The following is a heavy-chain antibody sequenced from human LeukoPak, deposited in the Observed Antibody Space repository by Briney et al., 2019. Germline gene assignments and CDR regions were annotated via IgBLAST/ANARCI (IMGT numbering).Heavy chain of an antibody. V-gene: IGHV3-21*01. D-gene: IGHD1-26*01. Sequence: GGSLRLSCAASGFTFSSYSMNWVRQAPGKGLEWVSSISSSSSYIYYADSVKGRFTISRDNAKNSLYLQMNSLRAEDTAVYYCARVLIVGATSVRYNDAFDIWGQGTMVTVSS. CDR3: ARVLIVGATSVRYNDAFDI. CDR1: GFTFSSYS. J-gene: IGHJ3*02. CDR2: ISSSSSYI.